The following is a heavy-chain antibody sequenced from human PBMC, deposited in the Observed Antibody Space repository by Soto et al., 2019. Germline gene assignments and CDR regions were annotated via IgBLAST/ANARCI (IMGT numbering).Heavy chain of an antibody. CDR3: AKDRNKWLRFDLGY. Sequence: GGSLRLSCAASGFTFSSYWMHWVRQAPGKGLVWVSRINSDGSSTYYADSVKGRFTISRDNAKDTLYLQMNSLRAEDTAVYYCAKDRNKWLRFDLGYWGQGTLVTVSS. V-gene: IGHV3-74*01. J-gene: IGHJ4*02. D-gene: IGHD5-12*01. CDR2: INSDGSST. CDR1: GFTFSSYW.